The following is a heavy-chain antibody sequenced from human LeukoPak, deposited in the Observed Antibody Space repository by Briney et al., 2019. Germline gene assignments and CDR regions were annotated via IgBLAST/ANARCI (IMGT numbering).Heavy chain of an antibody. CDR2: ISTSGDSA. D-gene: IGHD6-19*01. J-gene: IGHJ4*02. V-gene: IGHV3-21*06. CDR1: GFTFSTQN. Sequence: GGSLRLSCAASGFTFSTQNMNWARQAPGKGLEWVAYISTSGDSAKYADSVEGRFTISRDNAENSLYLLMNSLRVEDTAVYYCVKNGWLDYWGQGILVTVSS. CDR3: VKNGWLDY.